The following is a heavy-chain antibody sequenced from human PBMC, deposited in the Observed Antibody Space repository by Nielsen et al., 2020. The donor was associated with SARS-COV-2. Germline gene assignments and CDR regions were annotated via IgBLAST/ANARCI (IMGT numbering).Heavy chain of an antibody. D-gene: IGHD6-13*01. CDR1: GFTFSSYG. CDR2: ISYDGSNK. V-gene: IGHV3-30*03. J-gene: IGHJ6*03. Sequence: GESLKISCAASGFTFSSYGMHWVRQAPGKGLEWVAVISYDGSNKYYADSVKGRFTISRDNSKNTLYLQMNSLRAEDTAVYYCAGGIAARYYYYYMDVWGKGTTVTVSS. CDR3: AGGIAARYYYYYMDV.